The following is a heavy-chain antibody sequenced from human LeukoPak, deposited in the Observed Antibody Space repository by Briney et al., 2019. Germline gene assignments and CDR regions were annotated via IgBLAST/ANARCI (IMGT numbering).Heavy chain of an antibody. CDR3: AVVRGALFYDC. J-gene: IGHJ4*02. CDR2: IYYSGST. V-gene: IGHV4-39*07. CDR1: GGSISSSSYY. Sequence: SETLSLTCIVSGGSISSSSYYWGWIRQPPGKGLEWIGSIYYSGSTYYNPSLKSRVTISVDTSKNQFSLKLSPVTAADTAVYYCAVVRGALFYDCWGQGTLVTVSS. D-gene: IGHD3-10*01.